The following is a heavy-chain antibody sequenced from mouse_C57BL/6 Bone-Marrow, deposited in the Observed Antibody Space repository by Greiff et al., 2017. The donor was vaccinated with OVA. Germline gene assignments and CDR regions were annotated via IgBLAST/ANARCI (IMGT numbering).Heavy chain of an antibody. V-gene: IGHV1-53*01. CDR2: INPSNGGT. D-gene: IGHD2-5*01. CDR3: ARAYYSNYYAMDY. J-gene: IGHJ4*01. Sequence: VQLQQPGTELVKPGASVKLSCKASGYTFTSYWMHWVKQRPGQGLEWIGNINPSNGGTNYNEKFKSKATLTVDKTSSTAYMQLSSLTSEDSAVYYCARAYYSNYYAMDYWGQGTSVTVSS. CDR1: GYTFTSYW.